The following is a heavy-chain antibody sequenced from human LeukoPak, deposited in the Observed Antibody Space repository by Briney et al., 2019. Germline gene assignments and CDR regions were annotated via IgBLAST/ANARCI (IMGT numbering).Heavy chain of an antibody. J-gene: IGHJ3*02. CDR2: IKQDGSEK. Sequence: GGSLRLSCAASGFTFSSYWMSWVRQAPGKGLEWVANIKQDGSEKYYVDSVKGRLTISRDNAKNSLYLQMNSLRAEDTAVYYCARVGGPITMVRGVIITRRSDAFDIWGQGTMVTVSS. V-gene: IGHV3-7*01. D-gene: IGHD3-10*01. CDR3: ARVGGPITMVRGVIITRRSDAFDI. CDR1: GFTFSSYW.